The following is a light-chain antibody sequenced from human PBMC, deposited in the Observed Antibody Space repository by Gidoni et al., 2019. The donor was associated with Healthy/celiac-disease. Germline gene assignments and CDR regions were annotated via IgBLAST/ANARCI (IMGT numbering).Light chain of an antibody. Sequence: IVLTQSPATLSLSPGERATLSCRASQSVSSYLAWYQQKPGQAPRLLIDDASNRATGIPARCSGSGSGKDFTLTSSSLEPEDFAVYYCQQRSNWPPTFGGGTKVEIK. CDR1: QSVSSY. CDR3: QQRSNWPPT. CDR2: DAS. V-gene: IGKV3-11*01. J-gene: IGKJ4*01.